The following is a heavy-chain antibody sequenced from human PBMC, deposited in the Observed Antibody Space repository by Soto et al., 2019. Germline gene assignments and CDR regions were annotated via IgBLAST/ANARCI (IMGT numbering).Heavy chain of an antibody. CDR2: IKQDGSEK. Sequence: EVQLVESGGGLVQPGGSLRLSCATSAFTFSSHWMNWVRLAPGRGLEWVAIIKQDGSEKYYVDSVKGRFTISRDNAKNSLYLQMNSLRLEDTAVYYCARGAGFLIDYWGQGTLVTVSS. D-gene: IGHD3-3*01. V-gene: IGHV3-7*05. CDR3: ARGAGFLIDY. CDR1: AFTFSSHW. J-gene: IGHJ4*02.